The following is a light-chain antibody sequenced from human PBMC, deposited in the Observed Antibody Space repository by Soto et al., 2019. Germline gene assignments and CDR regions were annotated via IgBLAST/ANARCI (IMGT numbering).Light chain of an antibody. CDR1: STDVGGSNH. V-gene: IGLV2-14*01. CDR2: EVS. CDR3: NSQTTSGIRV. Sequence: QSALTQPASVSGSPGQSITISCTGTSTDVGGSNHVSWYQHHPGKAPKLMIYEVSYRPSGVSNRFSGSKSAYTASLTISGLQAEDEADYYCNSQTTSGIRVFGTGTKLTVL. J-gene: IGLJ1*01.